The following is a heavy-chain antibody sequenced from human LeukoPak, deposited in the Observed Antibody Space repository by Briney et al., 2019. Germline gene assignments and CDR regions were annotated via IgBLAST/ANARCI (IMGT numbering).Heavy chain of an antibody. D-gene: IGHD3-22*01. J-gene: IGHJ4*02. V-gene: IGHV4-59*01. Sequence: SETLSLTCTVSGGSISSYYWSWIRQPPGKGLEWIGYIYYSGSTNYDPSLKSRVTISLDTSKTQFSLKLSSVTAADTAVYYCARARSSGYPDYWGQGTLVTVSS. CDR3: ARARSSGYPDY. CDR2: IYYSGST. CDR1: GGSISSYY.